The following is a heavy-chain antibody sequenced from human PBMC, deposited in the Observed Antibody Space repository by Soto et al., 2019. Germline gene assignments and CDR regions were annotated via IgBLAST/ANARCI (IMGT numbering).Heavy chain of an antibody. CDR1: GGSISSSSYY. D-gene: IGHD3-9*01. J-gene: IGHJ3*02. CDR2: IYYSGST. V-gene: IGHV4-39*01. CDR3: ARHISTRLPPFDDI. Sequence: SETLSLTCTVSGGSISSSSYYWGWIRQPPGKGLEWIGSIYYSGSTYYNPSLKSRVTISVDTSKNQFSLKLSSVTAADTAVYYCARHISTRLPPFDDIWGQGTMVTVSS.